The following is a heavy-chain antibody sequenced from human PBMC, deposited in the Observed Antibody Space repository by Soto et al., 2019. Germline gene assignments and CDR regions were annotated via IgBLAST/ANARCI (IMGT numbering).Heavy chain of an antibody. CDR3: AKGAPMVRGVRGFFDY. CDR2: ITGSGGST. Sequence: PGGSLRLSCAASGFTFSNYAMIWVRQAPGKGLEWVSAITGSGGSTYYADSVEGRFTISRDNSKNTLYLQMNSLRAGDTAVYYCAKGAPMVRGVRGFFDYWGQGTLVTVSS. V-gene: IGHV3-23*01. CDR1: GFTFSNYA. D-gene: IGHD3-10*01. J-gene: IGHJ4*02.